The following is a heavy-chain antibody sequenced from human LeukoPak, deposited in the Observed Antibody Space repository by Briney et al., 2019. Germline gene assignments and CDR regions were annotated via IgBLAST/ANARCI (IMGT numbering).Heavy chain of an antibody. CDR1: GFTFSSYG. V-gene: IGHV3-30*02. CDR3: AGIDFDY. J-gene: IGHJ4*02. Sequence: GGSLRLSCAASGFTFSSYGMRWVRQAPGKGLEWVAFIRYDGSNKYYADSVKGRFTISRDNSKNTLSLQMNSLRAEDTAVYYCAGIDFDYWGQGTLVTVSS. CDR2: IRYDGSNK.